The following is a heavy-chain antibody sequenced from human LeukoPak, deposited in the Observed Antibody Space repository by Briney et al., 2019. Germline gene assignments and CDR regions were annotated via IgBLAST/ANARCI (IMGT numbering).Heavy chain of an antibody. CDR2: INPNSGGT. V-gene: IGHV1-2*06. D-gene: IGHD5-24*01. CDR3: ARDNQGGRDGYNWVY. Sequence: GASVKVSCKASGYTFTGYYMHWVRQAPGQGLKWMGRINPNSGGTNYAQKFQGRVTMTRDTSISTAYMELSRLRSDDTAVYYCARDNQGGRDGYNWVYWGQGTLVTVSS. CDR1: GYTFTGYY. J-gene: IGHJ4*02.